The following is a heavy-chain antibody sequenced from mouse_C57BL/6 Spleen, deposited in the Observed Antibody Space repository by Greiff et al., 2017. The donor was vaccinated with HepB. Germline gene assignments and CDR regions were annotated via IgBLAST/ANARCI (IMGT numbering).Heavy chain of an antibody. CDR2: IYPGDGDT. CDR1: GYAFSSSW. J-gene: IGHJ1*03. D-gene: IGHD2-4*01. CDR3: AKDYDDWYFDV. V-gene: IGHV1-82*01. Sequence: QVQLQHSGPELVKPGASVKISCKASGYAFSSSWMNWVKQRPGKGLEWIGRIYPGDGDTNYNGKFKGKATLTADKSSSTAYMQLSSLTSEDSAVYFCAKDYDDWYFDVWGTGTTVTVSS.